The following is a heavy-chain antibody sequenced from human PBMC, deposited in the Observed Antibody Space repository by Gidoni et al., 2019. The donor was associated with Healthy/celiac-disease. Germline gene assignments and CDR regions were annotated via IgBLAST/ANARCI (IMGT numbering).Heavy chain of an antibody. CDR3: ASWGIYGDSPNILGAFDI. J-gene: IGHJ3*02. V-gene: IGHV3-48*01. Sequence: EVQLVESGGGLVQPGGSLRLSCAASGFTFSSYSMNWVRQAPGKGLEWVSYISSSSSTIYYADSVKGRFTISRDNAKNSLYLQMNSLRAEDTAVYYCASWGIYGDSPNILGAFDIWGQGTMVTVSS. D-gene: IGHD4-17*01. CDR1: GFTFSSYS. CDR2: ISSSSSTI.